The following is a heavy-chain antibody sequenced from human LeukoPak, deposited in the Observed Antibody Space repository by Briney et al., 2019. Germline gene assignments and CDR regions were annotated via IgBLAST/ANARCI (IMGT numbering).Heavy chain of an antibody. CDR2: ISGSGGST. D-gene: IGHD3-22*01. J-gene: IGHJ4*02. Sequence: GGSLRLSCVASGFTFSSYAMSWVRQAPGKGLEWVSAISGSGGSTYYADSVKGRFTISRDNSKNTPYLQMNSLRAEDTAVYYCATSSDSSGYRPPPLDYWGQGTLVTVSS. CDR3: ATSSDSSGYRPPPLDY. V-gene: IGHV3-23*01. CDR1: GFTFSSYA.